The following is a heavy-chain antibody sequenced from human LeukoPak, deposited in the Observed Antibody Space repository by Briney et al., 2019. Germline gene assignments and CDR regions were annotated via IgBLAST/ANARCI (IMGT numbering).Heavy chain of an antibody. CDR1: GGSISSNY. V-gene: IGHV4-59*01. CDR2: IYYSGST. Sequence: SETLSLTCTVSGGSISSNYWSWIRQPPGKGLEWIGYIYYSGSTNYNPSLKSRVTISVDTSKNQFSLKLSSVTAADTAVYYCARESGSYGPLFDYWGQGTLVTVSS. CDR3: ARESGSYGPLFDY. D-gene: IGHD5-18*01. J-gene: IGHJ4*02.